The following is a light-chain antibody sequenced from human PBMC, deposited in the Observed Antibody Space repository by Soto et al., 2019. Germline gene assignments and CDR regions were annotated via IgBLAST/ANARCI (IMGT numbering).Light chain of an antibody. V-gene: IGLV1-40*01. J-gene: IGLJ2*01. CDR3: QSYDSSLSGSV. CDR1: SSNIGAGYD. Sequence: QSALTQPPSVSGPPGQRVTISCTGSSSNIGAGYDVHWYQQLPGTAPKLLIYGNSNRPSGVPDRFSGSKSGTSASLAIPGLQAEDEADYYCQSYDSSLSGSVFGGGSKATVL. CDR2: GNS.